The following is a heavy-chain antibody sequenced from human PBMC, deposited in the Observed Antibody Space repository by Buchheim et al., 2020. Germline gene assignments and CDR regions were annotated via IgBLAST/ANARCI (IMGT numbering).Heavy chain of an antibody. CDR2: IKSKTDGGTT. D-gene: IGHD3-3*01. CDR3: TCTIFGVVDIYGEYY. V-gene: IGHV3-15*07. CDR1: SVSNAW. Sequence: SVSNAWMNWVRQAPGQGLEWVGRIKSKTDGGTTDYAAPVKGRFTISRDDSKNTLYLQMNSLKTEDTAVYYCTCTIFGVVDIYGEYYWGQGTL. J-gene: IGHJ4*02.